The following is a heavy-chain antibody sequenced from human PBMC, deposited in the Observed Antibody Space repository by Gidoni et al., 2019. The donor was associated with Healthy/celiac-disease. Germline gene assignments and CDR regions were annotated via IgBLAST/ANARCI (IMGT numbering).Heavy chain of an antibody. V-gene: IGHV1-69*08. CDR2: IIPILGIA. J-gene: IGHJ6*02. D-gene: IGHD5-18*01. CDR3: ARDRPHLGQLWLSDYYYYGMDV. CDR1: GGTFSSYT. Sequence: QVQLVQSGAEVKKPGSTVKVSCKASGGTFSSYTISWVRQAPGQGLEWMGRIIPILGIANYAQKFQGRVTITAEKSTSTAYMELSSLRSEDTAVYYCARDRPHLGQLWLSDYYYYGMDVWGQGTTVTVSS.